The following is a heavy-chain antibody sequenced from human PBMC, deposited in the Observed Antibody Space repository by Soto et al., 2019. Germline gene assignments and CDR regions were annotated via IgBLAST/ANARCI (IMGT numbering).Heavy chain of an antibody. CDR1: GGSISSYY. Sequence: PWETLSLTCTVSGGSISSYYWSWIRQPPGKGLEWIGYIYYSGSTNYNPSLKSRVTISVDTSKNQFSLKLSSVTAADTAVYYCARVNYYDFYFDYWGQGTLVTVSS. CDR3: ARVNYYDFYFDY. D-gene: IGHD3-22*01. CDR2: IYYSGST. V-gene: IGHV4-59*01. J-gene: IGHJ4*02.